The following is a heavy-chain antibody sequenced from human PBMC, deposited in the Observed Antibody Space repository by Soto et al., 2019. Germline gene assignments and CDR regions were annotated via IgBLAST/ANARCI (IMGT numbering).Heavy chain of an antibody. J-gene: IGHJ5*02. CDR2: ISGSGGST. CDR1: GFTFSSYA. CDR3: AGLVLRYFDWFDWFDP. D-gene: IGHD3-9*01. V-gene: IGHV3-23*01. Sequence: GGSLGLSCAASGFTFSSYAMSWVRQAPGKGLEWVSAISGSGGSTYYADSVKGRFTISRDNSKNTLYLQMNSLRAEDTAVYYCAGLVLRYFDWFDWFDPWGQGTLVTVSS.